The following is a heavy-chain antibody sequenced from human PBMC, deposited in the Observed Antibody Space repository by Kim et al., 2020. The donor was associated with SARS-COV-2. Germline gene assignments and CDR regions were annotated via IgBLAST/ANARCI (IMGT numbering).Heavy chain of an antibody. Sequence: GGSLRLSCTASGFAFDDYAFHWVRHAPGKGLEWVSLIGGDGDIVLYADSVRGRFTVSRDNSKASLYLQMNSLRTEDTALYYCAKDIDYDPLNYMDVWGKGTTVIVSS. D-gene: IGHD4-17*01. CDR1: GFAFDDYA. J-gene: IGHJ6*03. CDR3: AKDIDYDPLNYMDV. V-gene: IGHV3-43*02. CDR2: IGGDGDIV.